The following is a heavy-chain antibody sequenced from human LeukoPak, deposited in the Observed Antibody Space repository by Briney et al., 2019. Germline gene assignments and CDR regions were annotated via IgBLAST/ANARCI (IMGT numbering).Heavy chain of an antibody. CDR3: AREVVGTTSEFDY. J-gene: IGHJ4*02. CDR1: GFTFSNYA. Sequence: PGGSLRLSCAASGFTFSNYAMTWVRQAPGKGLEWISYISSSGSTTYYADSVKGRFTISRDNAKNSLYLQMNSLRAEDTAVYYCAREVVGTTSEFDYWGQGTLVTVSS. CDR2: ISSSGSTT. V-gene: IGHV3-48*03. D-gene: IGHD1-26*01.